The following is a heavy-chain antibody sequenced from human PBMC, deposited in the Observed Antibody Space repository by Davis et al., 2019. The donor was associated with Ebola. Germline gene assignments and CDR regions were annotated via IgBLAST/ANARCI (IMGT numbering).Heavy chain of an antibody. CDR2: FGTGGDT. D-gene: IGHD5-18*01. V-gene: IGHV3-23*01. Sequence: GESLKISCETSGFIFRNYVMSWVRQAPGKGLEWVSTFGTGGDTYYADSVKGRFAISRDNSKNTLYLQMNSLRAEDTAVYYCARDTAMTYWGQGTLVTVSS. CDR1: GFIFRNYV. CDR3: ARDTAMTY. J-gene: IGHJ4*02.